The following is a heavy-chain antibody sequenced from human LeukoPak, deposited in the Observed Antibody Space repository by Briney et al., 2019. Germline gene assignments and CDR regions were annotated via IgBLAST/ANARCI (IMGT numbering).Heavy chain of an antibody. J-gene: IGHJ4*02. CDR2: IYHSGST. V-gene: IGHV4-59*12. D-gene: IGHD1-26*01. CDR1: GGSISSYY. CDR3: ARTSGSYGD. Sequence: SETLSLTCTVSGGSISSYYWSWIRQPPGKGLEWIGYIYHSGSTYYNPSLKSRVTISVDRSKNQFSLKLSSVTAADTAVYYCARTSGSYGDWGQGTLVTVSS.